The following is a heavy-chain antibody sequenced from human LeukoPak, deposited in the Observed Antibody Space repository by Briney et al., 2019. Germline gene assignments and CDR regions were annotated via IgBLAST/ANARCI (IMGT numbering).Heavy chain of an antibody. Sequence: GGSLRLSCAASGFTLSTFGNHWVRQAPGKGLEWVASISSDGNNKYYVGSVGGRFTISRANSRNTLYLQMNSLRTEDTAVYYCTKAGASDSSGYYYYLDYWGQGTLVTVPS. D-gene: IGHD3-22*01. J-gene: IGHJ4*02. CDR1: GFTLSTFG. CDR3: TKAGASDSSGYYYYLDY. V-gene: IGHV3-30*18. CDR2: ISSDGNNK.